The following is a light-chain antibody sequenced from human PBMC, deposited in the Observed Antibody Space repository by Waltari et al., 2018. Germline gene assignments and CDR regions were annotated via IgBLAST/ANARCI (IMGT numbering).Light chain of an antibody. J-gene: IGLJ3*02. CDR2: DVF. Sequence: WYQKDPGKAPKLIIRDVFYRPAGVSKRFFESKAGDTASLTISGLQAEDEAYYYCNSYTAFDTQLFGGGTKVTVL. V-gene: IGLV2-14*03. CDR3: NSYTAFDTQL.